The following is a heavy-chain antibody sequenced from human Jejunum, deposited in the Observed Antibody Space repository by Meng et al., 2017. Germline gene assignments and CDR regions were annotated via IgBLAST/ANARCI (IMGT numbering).Heavy chain of an antibody. Sequence: QVQVQRWGAGVLKPSETLSLTCAFQGGSFSTYDWSWIRQPPGKGLEWLGQIHHSGSINDNPSLKGRVTMSVDTSRSQISLKLNSVTAADTAVYYCRLAYCVSDCGDYWGQGTLVTVSS. D-gene: IGHD2-21*02. J-gene: IGHJ4*02. V-gene: IGHV4-34*01. CDR2: IHHSGSI. CDR1: GGSFSTYD. CDR3: RLAYCVSDCGDY.